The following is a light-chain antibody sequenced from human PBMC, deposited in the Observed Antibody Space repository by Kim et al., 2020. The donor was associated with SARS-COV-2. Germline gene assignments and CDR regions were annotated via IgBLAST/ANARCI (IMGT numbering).Light chain of an antibody. J-gene: IGKJ1*01. CDR3: HQSSSLPWT. V-gene: IGKV6-21*01. Sequence: FTPKKKVTIPCRPSQSIGPNLHWDQQKPDQSPNHLSKYASQSFSGGPSRCSGSGSGTDFTLTINSVEAEDAATYYCHQSSSLPWTFGQGTKVDIK. CDR1: QSIGPN. CDR2: YAS.